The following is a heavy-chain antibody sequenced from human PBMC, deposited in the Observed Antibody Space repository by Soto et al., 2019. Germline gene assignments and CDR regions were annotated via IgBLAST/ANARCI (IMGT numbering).Heavy chain of an antibody. V-gene: IGHV1-18*01. CDR2: ISAYNGNT. Sequence: GASVKVSCKASGYTFTSYGISWVRQAPGQGLEWMGWISAYNGNTNYAQKLQGRVTMTTDTSTSTAYMELRSLRSDDTAVYYCARVAPYGGNSRIFDYWGQGTLVTVSS. J-gene: IGHJ4*02. D-gene: IGHD4-17*01. CDR1: GYTFTSYG. CDR3: ARVAPYGGNSRIFDY.